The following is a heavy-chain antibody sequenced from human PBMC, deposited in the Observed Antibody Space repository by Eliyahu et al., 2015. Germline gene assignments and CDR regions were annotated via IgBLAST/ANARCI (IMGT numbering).Heavy chain of an antibody. V-gene: IGHV3-21*01. CDR1: GFXSSSYS. CDR3: ARDRGDLDGYYYYGMDV. CDR2: ISSSSSHI. J-gene: IGHJ6*02. Sequence: EVQLVESGGGLVKPGGSLRLSCAASGFXSSSYSMNWVRQAPGKGLGWVSSISSSSSHIFNAGSVKGRFTISRDNAKNSLYLQMNSLRADDTAVYYCARDRGDLDGYYYYGMDVWGQGTTVTVSS. D-gene: IGHD2-21*02.